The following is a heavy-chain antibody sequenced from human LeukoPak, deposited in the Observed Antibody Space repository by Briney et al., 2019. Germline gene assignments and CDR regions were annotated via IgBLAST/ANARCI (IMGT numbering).Heavy chain of an antibody. CDR1: GGSTSSYY. CDR3: ARLRRHKWLWYFDL. CDR2: IYYSGST. Sequence: PSETLSLTCTVSGGSTSSYYWSWIRQPPGKGLEWIGYIYYSGSTNYNPSLKSRVTISVDTSKNQFSLKLSSVTAADTAVYYCARLRRHKWLWYFDLWGRGTLVTVSS. V-gene: IGHV4-59*08. D-gene: IGHD6-19*01. J-gene: IGHJ2*01.